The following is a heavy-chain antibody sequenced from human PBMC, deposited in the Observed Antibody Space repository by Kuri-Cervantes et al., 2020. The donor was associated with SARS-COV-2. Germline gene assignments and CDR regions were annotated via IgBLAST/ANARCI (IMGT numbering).Heavy chain of an antibody. CDR3: VKEGSYDFWSGYLPYYFDY. CDR1: GFTFSSYA. CDR2: ISSNGGST. D-gene: IGHD3-3*01. Sequence: LSLTCAASGFTFSSYAMHWVRQAPGKRLEYVSAISSNGGSTYYADSVKGRFTISRDNSKNTLHLQMSSLRAEGTAVYYCVKEGSYDFWSGYLPYYFDYWGQGTLVTVSS. V-gene: IGHV3-64D*06. J-gene: IGHJ4*02.